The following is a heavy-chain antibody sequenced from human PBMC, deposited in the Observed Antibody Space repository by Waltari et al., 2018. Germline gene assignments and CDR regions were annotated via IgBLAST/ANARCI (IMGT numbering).Heavy chain of an antibody. D-gene: IGHD6-19*01. CDR3: ARDASTAVPEGDAFDI. CDR1: GYTFSAYS. J-gene: IGHJ3*02. CDR2: IDPNSGGT. V-gene: IGHV1-2*06. Sequence: QVQLVQSGAEVKKPGASVKVSCKASGYTFSAYSKHWVRQAPGQGLEWMGRIDPNSGGTNYAQKFQGRVTMTRDTSISTIYMELRRLTFDDTALYYCARDASTAVPEGDAFDIWGQGTMVAVSA.